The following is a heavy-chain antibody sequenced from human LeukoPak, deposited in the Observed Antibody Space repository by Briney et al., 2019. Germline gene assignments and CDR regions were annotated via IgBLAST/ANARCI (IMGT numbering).Heavy chain of an antibody. CDR1: GFTFSTFD. D-gene: IGHD2-15*01. CDR2: RCYDGSNK. Sequence: PGGSLRLSCAASGFTFSTFDIYWVRQVPGKGLEWVAVRCYDGSNKYYADSVKGRFTISRDTPKNTLYLQMNSLRAEDTAVYYCARDRSVRYFDYWGQGALVTVSS. J-gene: IGHJ4*02. CDR3: ARDRSVRYFDY. V-gene: IGHV3-33*01.